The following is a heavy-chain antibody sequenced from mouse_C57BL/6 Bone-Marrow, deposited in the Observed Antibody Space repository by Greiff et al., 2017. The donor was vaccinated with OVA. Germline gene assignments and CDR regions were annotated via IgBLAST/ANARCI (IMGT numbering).Heavy chain of an antibody. CDR1: GYTFTSYW. CDR3: AYDGYYPYYFDY. Sequence: QVQLQQPGAELVKPGASVKLSCKASGYTFTSYWMQWVKQRPGQGLEWIGEIDPSDSYTNYNQKFKGKATLTVDTSSSTAYMQLSSLTSEDSAVYYCAYDGYYPYYFDYWGQGTTLTVSS. CDR2: IDPSDSYT. J-gene: IGHJ2*01. V-gene: IGHV1-50*01. D-gene: IGHD2-3*01.